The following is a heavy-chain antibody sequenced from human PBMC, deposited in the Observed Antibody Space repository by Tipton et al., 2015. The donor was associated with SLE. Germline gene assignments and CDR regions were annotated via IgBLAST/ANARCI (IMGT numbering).Heavy chain of an antibody. CDR1: GYSFTSYW. CDR2: IYHSGTA. CDR3: ARGGKSGITGNWFDP. D-gene: IGHD1-20*01. J-gene: IGHJ5*02. V-gene: IGHV5-51*03. Sequence: QLVQSGAEVKKPGESLKISCKGSGYSFTSYWIGWVRQMPGKGLEWMGIIYHSGTAYYSPSLKSRVTFSVDRSNNQLSLKLSSVTAADTAVYYCARGGKSGITGNWFDPWGQGTLVTVTS.